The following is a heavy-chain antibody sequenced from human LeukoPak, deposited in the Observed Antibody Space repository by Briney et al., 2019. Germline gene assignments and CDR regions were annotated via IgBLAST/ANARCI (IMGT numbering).Heavy chain of an antibody. CDR2: ISTSSSTI. CDR1: GFTFSSYS. V-gene: IGHV3-48*04. Sequence: GESLKISCAASGFTFSSYSMNWVRQAPGKGLEWVSYISTSSSTIYYADSVKGRFTISRDNAKSSLYLQMNSLRAEDTAVYYCARDWNYDSSGYYSYWGQGTLVTVSS. CDR3: ARDWNYDSSGYYSY. J-gene: IGHJ4*02. D-gene: IGHD3-22*01.